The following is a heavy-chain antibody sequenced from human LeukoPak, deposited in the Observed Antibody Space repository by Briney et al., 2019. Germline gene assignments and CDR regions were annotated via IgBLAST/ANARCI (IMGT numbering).Heavy chain of an antibody. J-gene: IGHJ6*03. V-gene: IGHV1-18*01. D-gene: IGHD2-15*01. CDR2: ISAYNGNT. CDR3: ARDYCSGGSCYSGYYYYYMDV. Sequence: ASVKVSCKASGYTFTSYGISWVRQAPGQGLEWMGWISAYNGNTNYAQKLQGRVAMTTDTSTSTAYMELRSLRSDDTAVYYCARDYCSGGSCYSGYYYYYMDVWGKGTTVTISS. CDR1: GYTFTSYG.